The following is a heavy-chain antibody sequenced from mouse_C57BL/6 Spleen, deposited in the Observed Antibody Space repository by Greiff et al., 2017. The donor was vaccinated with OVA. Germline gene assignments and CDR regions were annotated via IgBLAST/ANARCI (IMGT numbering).Heavy chain of an antibody. CDR3: ARSGKDAY. CDR2: IYPGDGDT. CDR1: GYAFSSSW. J-gene: IGHJ3*01. Sequence: VQLQESGPELVKPGASVKISCKASGYAFSSSWMNWVKQRPGKGLEWIGRIYPGDGDTNYNEKFKGKATLTADKSSSTAYMQLSSLTSEDSAVYFCARSGKDAYWGQGTLVTVSA. D-gene: IGHD4-1*01. V-gene: IGHV1-82*01.